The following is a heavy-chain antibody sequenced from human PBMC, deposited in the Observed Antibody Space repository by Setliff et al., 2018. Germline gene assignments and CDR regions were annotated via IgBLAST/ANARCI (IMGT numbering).Heavy chain of an antibody. D-gene: IGHD2-15*01. J-gene: IGHJ3*02. CDR3: ASRSGVVEDPPRQVILDDGFDI. CDR2: IPYSGTT. CDR1: GGSITSGGGFY. V-gene: IGHV4-39*01. Sequence: SETLSLTCSVSGGSITSGGGFYWAWIRQPPGKELEWIGSIPYSGTTYHNRSLRSRVTISIDTSKNQFSLKVTSVTAADTAVYYCASRSGVVEDPPRQVILDDGFDIWGQGTMVTVSS.